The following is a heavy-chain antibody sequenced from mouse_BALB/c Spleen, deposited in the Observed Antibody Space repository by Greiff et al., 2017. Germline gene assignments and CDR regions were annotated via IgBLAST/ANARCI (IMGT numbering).Heavy chain of an antibody. CDR2: IYPGSGST. J-gene: IGHJ4*01. CDR3: ARWGFITTAKFYAMDY. D-gene: IGHD1-2*01. CDR1: GYTFTDYV. Sequence: QVQLQQSGPELVKPGASVKMSCKASGYTFTDYVISWVKQRTGQGLEWIGEIYPGSGSTYYNEKFKGKATLTADKSSNTAYMQLSSLTSEDSAVYFCARWGFITTAKFYAMDYWGQGTSVTVSS. V-gene: IGHV1-77*01.